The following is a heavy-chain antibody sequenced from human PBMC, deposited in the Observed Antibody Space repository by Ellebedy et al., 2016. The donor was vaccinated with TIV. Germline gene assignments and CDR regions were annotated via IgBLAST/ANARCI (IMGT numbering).Heavy chain of an antibody. CDR2: IYYSGST. D-gene: IGHD2-2*01. Sequence: MPSETLSLTCTVSGGSISSSSYYWGWIRQPPGKGLEWIGSIYYSGSTYYNPSLKSRVTISVDTSKNQFSLKLSSVTAADTAVYYCARPDYLSAAMVYYWGQGTLVTVSS. V-gene: IGHV4-39*01. CDR3: ARPDYLSAAMVYY. CDR1: GGSISSSSYY. J-gene: IGHJ4*02.